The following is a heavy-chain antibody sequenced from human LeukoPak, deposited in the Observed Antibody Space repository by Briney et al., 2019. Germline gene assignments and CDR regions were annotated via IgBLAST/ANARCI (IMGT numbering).Heavy chain of an antibody. CDR2: ISYDGSNK. Sequence: GRSLRLSCAASGFTFSSYAMHWVRQAPGKGLEWVAVISYDGSNKYYADSVKGRFTISRDNSKNMLYLQMNSLRAEDTAVYYRARSVGYYYYGMDVWGQGTTVTVSS. CDR1: GFTFSSYA. J-gene: IGHJ6*02. CDR3: ARSVGYYYYGMDV. V-gene: IGHV3-30-3*01.